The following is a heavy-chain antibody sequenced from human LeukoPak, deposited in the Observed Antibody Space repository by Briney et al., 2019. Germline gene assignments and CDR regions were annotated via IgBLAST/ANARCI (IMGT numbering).Heavy chain of an antibody. V-gene: IGHV1-8*03. J-gene: IGHJ5*02. CDR3: ARAPTVTRRSCWFDP. CDR1: GYTFTSYD. Sequence: ASVMVSCKASGYTFTSYDINWVRQATGQGLEWMGWMNPNSGNTGYAQKFQGRVTITRNTSISTAYMELSSLRSEDTAVYYCARAPTVTRRSCWFDPWGQGTLVTVSS. CDR2: MNPNSGNT. D-gene: IGHD4-17*01.